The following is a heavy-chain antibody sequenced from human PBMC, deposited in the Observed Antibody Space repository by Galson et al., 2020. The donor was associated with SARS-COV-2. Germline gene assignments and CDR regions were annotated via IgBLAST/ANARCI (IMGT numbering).Heavy chain of an antibody. CDR1: GGSISSGCYY. Sequence: SETLSLTCPVSGGSISSGCYYCSWIRQHPGKGLDWTAHIYYSGTIYYNPSLKSRVTISVDPSKNQLSLKLSSVTAADTAVYYCERIKVATVRDCYEYGMDVWGQGTTVTVSS. CDR2: IYYSGTI. V-gene: IGHV4-31*03. J-gene: IGHJ6*02. D-gene: IGHD5-12*01. CDR3: ERIKVATVRDCYEYGMDV.